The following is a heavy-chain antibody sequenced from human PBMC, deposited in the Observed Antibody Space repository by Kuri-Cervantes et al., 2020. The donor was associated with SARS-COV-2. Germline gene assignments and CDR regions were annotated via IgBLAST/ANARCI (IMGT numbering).Heavy chain of an antibody. CDR3: AKAAFTGYTGYRID. J-gene: IGHJ4*02. CDR2: ISTSGGDT. V-gene: IGHV3-23*01. CDR1: RFTFNNYD. D-gene: IGHD3-16*02. Sequence: GGSLRLSCAASRFTFNNYDLIWVRQAPGKGLEWVSSISTSGGDTNYADSLKGRFTISRDNSKNTLYLQMNSLRVEDTAVYYCAKAAFTGYTGYRIDWGQGTLVTVSS.